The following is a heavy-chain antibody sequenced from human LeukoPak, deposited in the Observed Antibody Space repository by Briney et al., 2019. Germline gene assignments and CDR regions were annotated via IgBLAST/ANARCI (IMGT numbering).Heavy chain of an antibody. V-gene: IGHV3-23*01. CDR2: ISGSGGST. Sequence: GGSLRLSCAASGFTFSSYTMNWVRQAPGKGLEWVSAISGSGGSTYYADSVKGRFTISRDNSKNTLYLQMNSLRAEDTAVYYCAKSETYCGGDCYLYYFDYWGQGTLVTVSS. D-gene: IGHD2-21*02. CDR3: AKSETYCGGDCYLYYFDY. CDR1: GFTFSSYT. J-gene: IGHJ4*02.